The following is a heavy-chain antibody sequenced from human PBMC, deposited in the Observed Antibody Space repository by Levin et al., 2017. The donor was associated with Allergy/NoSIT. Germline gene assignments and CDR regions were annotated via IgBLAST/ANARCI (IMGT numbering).Heavy chain of an antibody. Sequence: SETLSLTCTVSGGSIGGNNYYWGWIRQPPGKGLEWIASIYSAGTTYYNPSVKNRVTISVDTSKNQFSLKLTSVTAADTAVYFCARRFVPSSNWDFDYWGQGTLLTVSS. J-gene: IGHJ4*02. CDR3: ARRFVPSSNWDFDY. D-gene: IGHD4-11*01. CDR2: IYSAGTT. V-gene: IGHV4-39*01. CDR1: GGSIGGNNYY.